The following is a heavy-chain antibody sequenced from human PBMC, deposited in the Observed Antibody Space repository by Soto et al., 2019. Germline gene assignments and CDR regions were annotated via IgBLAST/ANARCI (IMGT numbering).Heavy chain of an antibody. J-gene: IGHJ6*02. Sequence: QVHLQESGPGLVKPSQTLSLTCTVSGGSIGGGDYYWSWLRQPPGKGLEWIGYIFYSGSTHYSPSLRGRLVMSVDASKDQFSLNLNSVTAADTAVYFCARALGRITWMDWGQGTTVTVSS. CDR3: ARALGRITWMD. D-gene: IGHD3-10*01. CDR1: GGSIGGGDYY. CDR2: IFYSGST. V-gene: IGHV4-30-4*01.